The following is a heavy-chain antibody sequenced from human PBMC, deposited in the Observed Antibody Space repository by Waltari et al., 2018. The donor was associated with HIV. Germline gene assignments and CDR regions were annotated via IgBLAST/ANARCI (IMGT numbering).Heavy chain of an antibody. CDR3: ARHVGGYYDSSAADY. D-gene: IGHD3-22*01. Sequence: QLQLQESGPGLVKPSETLSLTCTVSGGSISSSSYYWGWIGQPPGKGLEWIGSIYYSGSTYYNPSLKSRVTISVDTSKNQFSLKLSSVTAADTAVYYCARHVGGYYDSSAADYWGQGTLVTVSS. V-gene: IGHV4-39*01. CDR1: GGSISSSSYY. CDR2: IYYSGST. J-gene: IGHJ4*02.